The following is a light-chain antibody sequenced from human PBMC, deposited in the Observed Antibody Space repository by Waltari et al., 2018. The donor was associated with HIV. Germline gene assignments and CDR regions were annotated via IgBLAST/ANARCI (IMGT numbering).Light chain of an antibody. CDR2: RNN. V-gene: IGLV1-40*01. CDR3: QSYDGTLSGVV. Sequence: QSVLTQPPSVSGAPGQRVTISCTGSSSTIGAGYDVHWYQHLPGPAPTLLIYRNNNRPSGVPDRFSGSKSGTSASLAITGLQPEDEAHYYCQSYDGTLSGVVFGGGTKLTVL. CDR1: SSTIGAGYD. J-gene: IGLJ2*01.